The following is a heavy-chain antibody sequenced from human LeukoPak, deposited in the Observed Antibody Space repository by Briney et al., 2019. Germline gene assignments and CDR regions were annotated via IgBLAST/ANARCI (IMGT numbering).Heavy chain of an antibody. D-gene: IGHD6-13*01. V-gene: IGHV4-4*07. CDR3: ARSAFLVTAPGLYYFDY. Sequence: SETLSLTCTVSGGSISRYYWSWIRQPAGKGLEWIGHIYNSGSTNYNPSLKGRVTMSVATSKNQFSLHLSSVTAADTAVYYCARSAFLVTAPGLYYFDYWGQGTLVAVSS. J-gene: IGHJ4*02. CDR1: GGSISRYY. CDR2: IYNSGST.